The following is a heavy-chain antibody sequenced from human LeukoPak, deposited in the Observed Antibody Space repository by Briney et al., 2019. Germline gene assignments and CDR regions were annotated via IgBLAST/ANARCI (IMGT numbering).Heavy chain of an antibody. Sequence: SETLSLTCTVSGDSISSSYYYWVWIRQPPGKGLEWIGSIYYDGSTYYNPSLKSRVTISSDTSKNQFSLQVSSLTATDTAVYYCARRSHCTGGSCPPVWGQGTTVTVSS. CDR1: GDSISSSYYY. CDR2: IYYDGST. CDR3: ARRSHCTGGSCPPV. V-gene: IGHV4-39*01. D-gene: IGHD2-15*01. J-gene: IGHJ6*02.